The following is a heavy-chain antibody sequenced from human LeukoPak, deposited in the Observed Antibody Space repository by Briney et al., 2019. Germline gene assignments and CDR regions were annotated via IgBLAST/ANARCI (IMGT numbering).Heavy chain of an antibody. D-gene: IGHD2-2*01. CDR1: GFIFSSYA. Sequence: GGSLRLSCAASGFIFSSYAMSWVRQAPGKGLEWVSGISGSGGNTYNADSVKGRFTISRDNSKNTLYLQMNSLRAEDTAVYYCAKGLVVPAAMQYYFDYWGQGTLVTVSS. V-gene: IGHV3-23*01. CDR3: AKGLVVPAAMQYYFDY. J-gene: IGHJ4*02. CDR2: ISGSGGNT.